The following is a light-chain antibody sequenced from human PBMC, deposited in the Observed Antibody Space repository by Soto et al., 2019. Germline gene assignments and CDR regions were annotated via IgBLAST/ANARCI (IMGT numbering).Light chain of an antibody. V-gene: IGKV3-11*01. Sequence: EIVLTQSPATLSLSPGERATLSCRASQSVSSYLAWYQQKPGQAPRLLIYDASNRATGIPARFSGSGSGTVFTLTISSLEPEDFEVYYCQQRSNWPRVGQGTRLESK. CDR1: QSVSSY. CDR3: QQRSNWPR. CDR2: DAS. J-gene: IGKJ5*01.